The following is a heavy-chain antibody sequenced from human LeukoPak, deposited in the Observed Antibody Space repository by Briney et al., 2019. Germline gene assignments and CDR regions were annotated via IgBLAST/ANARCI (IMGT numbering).Heavy chain of an antibody. CDR1: GFTFSDYA. Sequence: GGSLRLSCAASGFTFSDYAMSWVRQAPGKGLEWVLGISFSGRSTNYADSVKGRFIISRDNSNNTLYLQMNSLRAEDTAVYYCAKDREKAVGATIFDHWGQGTLVTVSS. J-gene: IGHJ4*02. D-gene: IGHD1-26*01. CDR3: AKDREKAVGATIFDH. V-gene: IGHV3-23*01. CDR2: ISFSGRST.